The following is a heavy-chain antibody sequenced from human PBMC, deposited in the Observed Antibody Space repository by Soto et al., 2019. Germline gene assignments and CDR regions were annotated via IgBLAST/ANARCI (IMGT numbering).Heavy chain of an antibody. V-gene: IGHV3-23*04. CDR2: ISGSGGST. CDR3: AKGQPATVTYFDS. Sequence: VQLVESGGGLVKPGGSLRLSCAASGFTFSTYAMSWVRQAPGKGLEWVSGISGSGGSTYYADSVKGRFTISRDKSKSMLYLQMNVLRAEDTAIYYCAKGQPATVTYFDSWGQGTLVTVSS. CDR1: GFTFSTYA. D-gene: IGHD2-21*02. J-gene: IGHJ4*02.